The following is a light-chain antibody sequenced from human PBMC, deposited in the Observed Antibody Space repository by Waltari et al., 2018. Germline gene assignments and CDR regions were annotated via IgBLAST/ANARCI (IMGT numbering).Light chain of an antibody. CDR1: SSDLGRFDL. V-gene: IGLV2-23*01. J-gene: IGLJ3*02. CDR2: EAS. CDR3: CSYAGSSSWV. Sequence: QSALTQPASVAASPGQSITIPCTGTSSDLGRFDLVSWFQQHPVEAPRLIIYEASKRPSGVSNRFSGSKSGTTASLTISGLQAEDEADYYCCSYAGSSSWVFGGGTKLTVL.